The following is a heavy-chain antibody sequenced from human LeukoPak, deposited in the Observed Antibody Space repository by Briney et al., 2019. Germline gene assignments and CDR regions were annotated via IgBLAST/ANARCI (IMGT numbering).Heavy chain of an antibody. Sequence: GGSLRLSCAASGFTFSSYWMHWVRQAPGKGLVWVSFLDTTGTVTTYADSVKGRFTISRDIAKNTLHLEMNSLRAEDTGIYYCARGVNYAMDVWGQGTMDTVSS. V-gene: IGHV3-74*01. CDR1: GFTFSSYW. J-gene: IGHJ6*02. CDR2: LDTTGTVT. CDR3: ARGVNYAMDV.